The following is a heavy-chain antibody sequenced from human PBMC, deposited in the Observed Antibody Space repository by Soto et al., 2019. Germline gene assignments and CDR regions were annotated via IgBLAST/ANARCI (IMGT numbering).Heavy chain of an antibody. CDR2: IYYSGST. J-gene: IGHJ4*02. D-gene: IGHD2-21*01. Sequence: QLQLQESGPGLVKPSETLSLTCTVSGGSISSSSYYWGWIRQPPGKGLEWIGSIYYSGSTYYNPSLKSRVTLSVDTSKNQFSLKLSSVTAADTAVYYCARPACGGDCFGYWGQGTLVTVSS. CDR3: ARPACGGDCFGY. V-gene: IGHV4-39*01. CDR1: GGSISSSSYY.